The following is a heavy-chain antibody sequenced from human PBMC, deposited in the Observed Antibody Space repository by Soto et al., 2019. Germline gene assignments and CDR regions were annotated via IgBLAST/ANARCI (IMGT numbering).Heavy chain of an antibody. CDR3: ARDGSSPLELYYFDY. D-gene: IGHD6-13*01. V-gene: IGHV4-59*01. CDR2: IYYSGST. Sequence: SETLSLSCTVSGGSISSYYWSWIRQPPGKGLEWIGYIYYSGSTNYNPSLKSRVTISVDTSKNQFSLKLSSVTAADTAVYYCARDGSSPLELYYFDYWGQGTLVTVSS. J-gene: IGHJ4*02. CDR1: GGSISSYY.